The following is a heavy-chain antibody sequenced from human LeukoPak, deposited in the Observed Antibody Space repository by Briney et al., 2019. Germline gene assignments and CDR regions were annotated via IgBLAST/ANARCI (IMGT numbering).Heavy chain of an antibody. V-gene: IGHV3-7*03. D-gene: IGHD3-16*01. J-gene: IGHJ6*02. Sequence: GGSLRLSCAASGLIFSGSWMNWVRQAPGKGLEWVATINPDGNKKGVADSVRGRFTISRDDAENSLYLQMNSLRVEDTAVYYCARGGGLDVWGQGATVTVSS. CDR3: ARGGGLDV. CDR2: INPDGNKK. CDR1: GLIFSGSW.